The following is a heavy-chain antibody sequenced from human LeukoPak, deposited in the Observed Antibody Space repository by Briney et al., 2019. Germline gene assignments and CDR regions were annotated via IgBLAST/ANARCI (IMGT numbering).Heavy chain of an antibody. D-gene: IGHD6-19*01. CDR1: GYTFTGYY. V-gene: IGHV1-2*02. CDR3: ARNRIAVAGGGFDY. CDR2: ISPNSGGT. J-gene: IGHJ4*02. Sequence: GASVKVSCKASGYTFTGYYMHWVRQAPGQGLEWMGWISPNSGGTNYAQKFQGRVTMTRDTSISTAYMELSRLRSDDTAVYYCARNRIAVAGGGFDYWGQGTLVTVSS.